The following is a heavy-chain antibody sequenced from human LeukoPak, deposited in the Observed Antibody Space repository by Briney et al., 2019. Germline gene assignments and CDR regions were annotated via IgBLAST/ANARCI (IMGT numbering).Heavy chain of an antibody. Sequence: ASVKVSCKVSGYTLTELSMHWVRQAPGKGLEWMGGFDPEDGETIYAQEFQGRVTMTEDTSTDTAYMELSSLRSEDTAVYYCATTYYYDSSGYYRNWFDPWGQGTLVTVSS. J-gene: IGHJ5*02. D-gene: IGHD3-22*01. V-gene: IGHV1-24*01. CDR2: FDPEDGET. CDR1: GYTLTELS. CDR3: ATTYYYDSSGYYRNWFDP.